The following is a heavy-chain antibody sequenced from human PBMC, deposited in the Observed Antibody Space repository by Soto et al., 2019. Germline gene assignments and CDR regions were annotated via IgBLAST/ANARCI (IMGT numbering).Heavy chain of an antibody. CDR2: MNTNSDDT. V-gene: IGHV1-8*01. CDR3: AREWSAAGHFYGMDV. CDR1: GYTFTSYD. J-gene: IGHJ6*02. D-gene: IGHD6-13*01. Sequence: GASVKVSCKTSGYTFTSYDINWVRQAPGQGLEWVGWMNTNSDDTRSAQKFRGRLTLTRDKSMRAVYMKLSNLRPDDTAVYYCAREWSAAGHFYGMDVWGQGTTVTVFS.